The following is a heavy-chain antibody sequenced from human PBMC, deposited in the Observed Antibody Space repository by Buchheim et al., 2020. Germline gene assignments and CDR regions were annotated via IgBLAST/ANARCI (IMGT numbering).Heavy chain of an antibody. V-gene: IGHV4-61*01. CDR1: GDPVSDNFY. CDR3: ARGVELHY. J-gene: IGHJ4*02. Sequence: QVQLQESGPGLVKPSETLSLTCTVSGDPVSDNFYWSWIRQPPGKGLEWIGYISYNGRTKYNPALKSRAIISIDTAKSQFSLKLSSVTAADTAVYYCARGVELHYWGQGTL. D-gene: IGHD1-7*01. CDR2: ISYNGRT.